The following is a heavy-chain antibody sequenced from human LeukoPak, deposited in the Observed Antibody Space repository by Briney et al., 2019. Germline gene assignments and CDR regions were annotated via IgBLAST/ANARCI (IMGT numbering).Heavy chain of an antibody. CDR3: ARGLKTYSSSWYYFDY. CDR2: INHSGST. CDR1: GFTFSNAW. V-gene: IGHV4-34*01. Sequence: GSLRLSCAASGFTFSNAWMSWVRQAPGKGLEWIGEINHSGSTNYNPSLKSRVTISVDTSKNQFSLKLSSVTAADTAVYYCARGLKTYSSSWYYFDYWGQGTLVTVSS. J-gene: IGHJ4*02. D-gene: IGHD6-13*01.